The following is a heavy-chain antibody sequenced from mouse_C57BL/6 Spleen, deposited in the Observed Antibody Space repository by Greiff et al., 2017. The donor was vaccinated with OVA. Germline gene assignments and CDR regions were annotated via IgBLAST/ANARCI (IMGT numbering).Heavy chain of an antibody. Sequence: DVKLVESGAELVKPGASVKLSCTASGFNIKAYYLHWVKQMTEHGLSWIGRIDPEACETKYAPNFHGKATLTADTSSNTAYPQLSSLTSEDTAVYYCAPAGTDYARYYWGQGTAVTVSS. D-gene: IGHD3-3*01. V-gene: IGHV14-2*01. CDR2: IDPEACET. J-gene: IGHJ4*01. CDR1: GFNIKAYY. CDR3: APAGTDYARYY.